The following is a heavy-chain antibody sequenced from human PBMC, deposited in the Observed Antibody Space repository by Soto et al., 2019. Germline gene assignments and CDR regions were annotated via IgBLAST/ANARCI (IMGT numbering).Heavy chain of an antibody. CDR1: GGTFSSYA. D-gene: IGHD5-18*01. CDR3: AREGTQSSYDVLFYYYGMDV. CDR2: IIPIFGTA. J-gene: IGHJ6*02. V-gene: IGHV1-69*12. Sequence: QVQLVQSGAEVKKPGSSVKVSCKASGGTFSSYAISWVRQAPGQGLEWMGGIIPIFGTANYAQKFQGRVTITADESTSTAYMELSSLRSEDTAVYYCAREGTQSSYDVLFYYYGMDVWGQGTTVTVSS.